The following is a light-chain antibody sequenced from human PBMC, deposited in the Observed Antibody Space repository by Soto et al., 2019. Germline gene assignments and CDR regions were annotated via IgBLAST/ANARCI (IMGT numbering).Light chain of an antibody. CDR2: AAS. J-gene: IGKJ1*01. CDR1: QSVSSCY. CDR3: QQCGSSPWT. Sequence: LTQSPVNLSLSPGGTATLSCSASQSVSSCYLAWYQQKPGQAPRLLIYAASSRATGIPDRFSGGGSGTDFTLTISRLEPEDFAVYFCQQCGSSPWTFGQGTKVDIK. V-gene: IGKV3-20*01.